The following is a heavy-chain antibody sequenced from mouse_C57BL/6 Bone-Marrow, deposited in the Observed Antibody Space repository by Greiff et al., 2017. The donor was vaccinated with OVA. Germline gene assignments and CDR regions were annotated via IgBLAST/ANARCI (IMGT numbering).Heavy chain of an antibody. V-gene: IGHV5-9-1*02. CDR2: ISSGGDYI. CDR3: TRKITAVVAPYYYAMDY. D-gene: IGHD1-1*01. J-gene: IGHJ4*01. CDR1: GFTFSSYA. Sequence: EVQLVESGEGLVKPGGSLKLSCAASGFTFSSYAMSWVRQTPEKRLEWVAYISSGGDYIYYADTVKGRFTISRDNARNTLYLQMSSLKSEDTAMYYSTRKITAVVAPYYYAMDYWGQGTSVTVSS.